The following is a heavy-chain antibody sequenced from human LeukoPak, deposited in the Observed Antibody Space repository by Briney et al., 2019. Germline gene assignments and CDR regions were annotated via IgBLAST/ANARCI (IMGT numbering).Heavy chain of an antibody. CDR1: GYTFTGYD. J-gene: IGHJ6*03. CDR3: ASRSSSSPDYYYMDV. V-gene: IGHV1-8*03. CDR2: MNPNSGNT. D-gene: IGHD6-6*01. Sequence: ASVKVSCKASGYTFTGYDINWVRQATGQGLEWMGWMNPNSGNTGYAQKFQGRVTITKNTSISTAYMELSSLRSEDTAVYYCASRSSSSPDYYYMDVWGKGTTVTVSS.